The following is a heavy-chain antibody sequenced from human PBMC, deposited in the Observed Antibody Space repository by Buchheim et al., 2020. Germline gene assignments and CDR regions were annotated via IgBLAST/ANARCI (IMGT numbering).Heavy chain of an antibody. D-gene: IGHD3-22*01. Sequence: VQLLESGGGLVQPGGSLRLSCAASGFTFSNYAVSWVRQAPGKGLEWVAVIWYDGNYEYYADSVKGRFTISRDNSKNTLYLQMDSLRAEDTAVYYCARGGHSSGYWVSEFDYWGQGTL. CDR2: IWYDGNYE. CDR3: ARGGHSSGYWVSEFDY. J-gene: IGHJ4*02. CDR1: GFTFSNYA. V-gene: IGHV3-33*08.